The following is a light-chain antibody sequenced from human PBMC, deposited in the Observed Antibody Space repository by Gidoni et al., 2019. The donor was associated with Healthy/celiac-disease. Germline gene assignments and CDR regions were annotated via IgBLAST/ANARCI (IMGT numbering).Light chain of an antibody. CDR2: AAS. CDR1: QRISSY. CDR3: QQYYSYPRT. V-gene: IGKV1-8*01. J-gene: IGKJ1*01. Sequence: AIRLTHSPSSLSASTGDRVTITCRASQRISSYLAWYQQKPGKAPKLLIYAASTLQSGVPSRFSGSGSGTDFTLTISSLQSEDFATYYCQQYYSYPRTFGQGTKVEIK.